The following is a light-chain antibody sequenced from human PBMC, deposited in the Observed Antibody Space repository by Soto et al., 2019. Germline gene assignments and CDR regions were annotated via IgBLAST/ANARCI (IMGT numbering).Light chain of an antibody. CDR2: GAS. CDR3: QQFNNWPLDPMYT. J-gene: IGKJ2*01. Sequence: VMTQSPATLSVSPGERATLSCRASQSVSSNLAWYQQRPGQAPRLLIYGASTRATGIPARFSGSGSGTEFTLTISSLQSEDFAVYYCQQFNNWPLDPMYTFGQGTKLEIK. V-gene: IGKV3-15*01. CDR1: QSVSSN.